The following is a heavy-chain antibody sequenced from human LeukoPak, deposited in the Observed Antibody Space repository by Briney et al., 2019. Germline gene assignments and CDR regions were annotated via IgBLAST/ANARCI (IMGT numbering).Heavy chain of an antibody. V-gene: IGHV4-4*07. CDR2: ISGSGTI. CDR3: ARDSGTTGEVKFDP. Sequence: SETLSLTCTVSGGSINSYWSWIRHPAGKGLEWIGRISGSGTITYNPALQSRLSISIDTSKNQFSLKLMSVTAADTAVYYCARDSGTTGEVKFDPWGQGTLVTVSS. J-gene: IGHJ5*02. CDR1: GGSINSY. D-gene: IGHD3-10*01.